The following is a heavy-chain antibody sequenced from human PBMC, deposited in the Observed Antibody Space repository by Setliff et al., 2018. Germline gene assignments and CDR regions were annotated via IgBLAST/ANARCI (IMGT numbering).Heavy chain of an antibody. CDR2: LNEDGSIT. CDR1: GFTFSRYW. D-gene: IGHD3-3*01. CDR3: ARDLSGRSDS. V-gene: IGHV3-74*03. Sequence: PGGSLSLSCADSGFTFSRYWMHWVRQAPGKGLVWVSRLNEDGSITSYADSAKGRFTISRDNAKNTLYLQMNSLRAEDTGVYYCARDLSGRSDSWGQGTLVTVSS. J-gene: IGHJ4*02.